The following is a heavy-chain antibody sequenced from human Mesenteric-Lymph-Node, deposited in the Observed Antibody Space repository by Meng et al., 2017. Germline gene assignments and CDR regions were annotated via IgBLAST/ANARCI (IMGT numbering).Heavy chain of an antibody. J-gene: IGHJ4*02. CDR2: ISSSSNYI. D-gene: IGHD5-18*01. V-gene: IGHV3-21*01. CDR3: ARDTPGLLFDY. CDR1: GFTFSSYT. Sequence: EVKLGESGGGLVKPGGSRECSCAASGFTFSSYTMNGVRRAPGKGLEWVSSISSSSNYIYSADSVKGRFTISRDNAKNSLYLQMNSLRAEDTAVYYCARDTPGLLFDYWGQGTLVTVSS.